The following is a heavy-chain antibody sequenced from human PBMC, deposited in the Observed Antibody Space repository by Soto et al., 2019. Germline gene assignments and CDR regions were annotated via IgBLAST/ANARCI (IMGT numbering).Heavy chain of an antibody. CDR1: GYSFTRYG. J-gene: IGHJ6*02. D-gene: IGHD3-16*01. CDR2: ISGYNANT. V-gene: IGHV1-18*01. CDR3: ARMGDVPYYYYGLDV. Sequence: QVQLVQSGAEVKKPGASVKVSCKASGYSFTRYGISWVRQAPGQGLEWMGWISGYNANTNYPENLQGRVTMTTDTCTSTAYMEVRNLISDDTAVYYCARMGDVPYYYYGLDVWGQGTTVTVSS.